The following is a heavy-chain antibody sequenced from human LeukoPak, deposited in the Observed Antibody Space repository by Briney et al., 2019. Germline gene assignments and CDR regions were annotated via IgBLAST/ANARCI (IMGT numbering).Heavy chain of an antibody. CDR1: GLHFSGTA. CDR3: AKDGAQYSSGPECDP. J-gene: IGHJ5*02. Sequence: PGGSLRLSCAASGLHFSGTAMSWVHQAPGKGLEWVSAISHDGMNAYYADSVKGRFTISRDNSKKTVSLEMSSLTAADTGVYYCAKDGAQYSSGPECDPRGQGALVTVSP. CDR2: ISHDGMNA. V-gene: IGHV3-23*01. D-gene: IGHD6-19*01.